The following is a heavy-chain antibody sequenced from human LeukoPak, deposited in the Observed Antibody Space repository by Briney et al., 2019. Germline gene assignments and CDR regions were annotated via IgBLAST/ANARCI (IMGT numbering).Heavy chain of an antibody. D-gene: IGHD2-2*01. Sequence: SVKVSCKASGGTFSSYAISWVRQAPGQGLEWMGGIIPIFGTANYAQKLQGRVTITADESTSTAYMELSSLRSEDTAVYYCARDQFLYCSSTSCYFDYWGQGTLVTVSS. V-gene: IGHV1-69*13. J-gene: IGHJ4*02. CDR1: GGTFSSYA. CDR2: IIPIFGTA. CDR3: ARDQFLYCSSTSCYFDY.